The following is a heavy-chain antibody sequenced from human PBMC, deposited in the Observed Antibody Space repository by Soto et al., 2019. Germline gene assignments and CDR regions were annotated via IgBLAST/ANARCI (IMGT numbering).Heavy chain of an antibody. D-gene: IGHD3-10*01. J-gene: IGHJ5*02. V-gene: IGHV3-23*01. Sequence: EVQLSQSGGGLVQPGGTLRLSGAASGFTFSDYGMSWVRQAPGKGLEWVSTIRGSAGNTYNVDSVKGRFTISRDDSTNTVYLQMNSLRAEDTAVYYCAKPLWFGESVFDPWGQGNLVIVSS. CDR1: GFTFSDYG. CDR3: AKPLWFGESVFDP. CDR2: IRGSAGNT.